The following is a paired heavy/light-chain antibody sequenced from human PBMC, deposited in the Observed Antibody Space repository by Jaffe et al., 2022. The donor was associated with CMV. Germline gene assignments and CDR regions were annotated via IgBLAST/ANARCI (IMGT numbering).Heavy chain of an antibody. D-gene: IGHD3-22*01. CDR2: ISGATGKP. CDR1: GYRFNDYV. Sequence: QVQLVQSGPEVKKPGASVKVSCKTSGYRFNDYVMHWVRQAPGQRPEWMGWISGATGKPKYSQKFQGRVTISWDTSATTTHMELSRLSSEDTAVYYCARATTWLPLDVWGQGTMVTVSS. CDR3: ARATTWLPLDV. J-gene: IGHJ3*01. V-gene: IGHV1-3*01.
Light chain of an antibody. J-gene: IGKJ4*01. CDR3: QTYFNAPWT. Sequence: ENVLTQSPGSLSLSPGQRATLSCRASQSVSSNYLAWFQQKPDQAPRLLIYGASKRATGVPDRFSGSGSGTDFTLTITRLEPEDFAVYFCQTYFNAPWTFGGGTKVEMK. V-gene: IGKV3-20*01. CDR1: QSVSSNY. CDR2: GAS.